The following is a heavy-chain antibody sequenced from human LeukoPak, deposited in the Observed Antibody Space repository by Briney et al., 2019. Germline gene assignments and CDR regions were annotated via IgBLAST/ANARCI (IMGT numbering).Heavy chain of an antibody. Sequence: SETLSLTCAVYGGSFSGYYGSWIRQPPGKGLEWIGEINHSGSTNYKPSLKSRVTISVDTSKNQFSLKLSSVTAADTAVYYCARGGYYGSGNDFRFDPWGQGTLVTVSS. CDR2: INHSGST. CDR1: GGSFSGYY. D-gene: IGHD3-10*01. J-gene: IGHJ5*02. V-gene: IGHV4-34*01. CDR3: ARGGYYGSGNDFRFDP.